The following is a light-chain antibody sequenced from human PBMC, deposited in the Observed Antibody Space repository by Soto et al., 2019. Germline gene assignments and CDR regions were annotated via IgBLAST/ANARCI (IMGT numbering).Light chain of an antibody. J-gene: IGKJ2*01. CDR2: KAS. Sequence: DIQMTQSPSTLSASVGDTVTITCRASQSISNWLAWYQQKPGQAPKLLIHKASTLESGVPSRFSGSGSGTESTLTISILQPDDFATFYCQQYDRFPYTFGQGTKLEIK. V-gene: IGKV1-5*03. CDR1: QSISNW. CDR3: QQYDRFPYT.